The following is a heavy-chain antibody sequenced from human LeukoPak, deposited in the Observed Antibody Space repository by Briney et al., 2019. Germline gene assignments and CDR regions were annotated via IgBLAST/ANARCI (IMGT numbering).Heavy chain of an antibody. CDR1: GFTFSSYS. J-gene: IGHJ4*02. V-gene: IGHV3-48*01. CDR3: ARSELWFH. D-gene: IGHD5-18*01. CDR2: ISSSSSTI. Sequence: GGSLRLSCAASGFTFSSYSMNWVRQAPGKGLEWVSYISSSSSTIYYADSVKGRFTISRDNAKNSLYLQMNSLRAEDTAVYYCARSELWFHWGQGTLVTVSS.